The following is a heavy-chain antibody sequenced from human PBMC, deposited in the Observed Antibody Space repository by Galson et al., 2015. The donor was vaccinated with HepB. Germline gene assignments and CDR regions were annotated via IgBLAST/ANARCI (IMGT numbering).Heavy chain of an antibody. CDR2: IYHSGGT. V-gene: IGHV4-4*02. D-gene: IGHD3-10*01. CDR3: ARAKEGRGYFDY. Sequence: DSISNDRWWSWVRQPPGEGLEWIGEIYHSGGTNYRPSLKSRVTISVDKSKNLFSLKLTFVTAADTAVYYCARAKEGRGYFDYWGQGTLVTVSS. CDR1: DSISNDRW. J-gene: IGHJ4*02.